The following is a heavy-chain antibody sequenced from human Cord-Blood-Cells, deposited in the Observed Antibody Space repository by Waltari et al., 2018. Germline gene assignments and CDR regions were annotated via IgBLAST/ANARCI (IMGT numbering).Heavy chain of an antibody. V-gene: IGHV1-69*01. Sequence: QVQLVQSGAEVKKPGSSVKVSCKASGGTFRSYAISWVRQAPGQVLEWMGGIVHSLGTANYAQKFQGRGTITADESTITAYMELSSLRSEDTAVYYCASLARLRSHSGPSAWGQGTMVTVSS. J-gene: IGHJ3*01. CDR3: ASLARLRSHSGPSA. D-gene: IGHD3-3*01. CDR2: IVHSLGTA. CDR1: GGTFRSYA.